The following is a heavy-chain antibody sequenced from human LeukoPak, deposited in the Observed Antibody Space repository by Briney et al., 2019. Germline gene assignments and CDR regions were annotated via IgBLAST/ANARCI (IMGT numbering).Heavy chain of an antibody. CDR3: AKDLGPYNSGCGDFDY. D-gene: IGHD5-24*01. V-gene: IGHV3-23*01. J-gene: IGHJ4*02. Sequence: QPGGSLRLSCAASRFMFSSYAMSWVRQAPGKGLEWVSGISGNGGSTYYADSVKGRFTISRDNSKNTLYLQMNSLRAEDTALYYCAKDLGPYNSGCGDFDYLGQGSLVTVSS. CDR2: ISGNGGST. CDR1: RFMFSSYA.